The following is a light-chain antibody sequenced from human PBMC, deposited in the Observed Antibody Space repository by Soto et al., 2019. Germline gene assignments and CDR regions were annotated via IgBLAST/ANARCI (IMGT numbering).Light chain of an antibody. Sequence: QSVLTQPPSVSGAPGQRVTICCTGSSXNIGAGYDVHWYQQLPGTAPKLLIYSNSQRPSGVPVRFSGSKSGTSASLAISGLQSEDEAEYYCAAWDGSLYVFGNGTKVTVL. CDR2: SNS. J-gene: IGLJ1*01. CDR3: AAWDGSLYV. CDR1: SXNIGAGYD. V-gene: IGLV1-40*01.